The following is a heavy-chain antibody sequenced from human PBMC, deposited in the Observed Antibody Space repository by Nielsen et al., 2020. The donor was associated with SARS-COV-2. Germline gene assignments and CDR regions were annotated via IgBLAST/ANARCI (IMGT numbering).Heavy chain of an antibody. V-gene: IGHV4-34*01. Sequence: SETLSLTCAVYGGSFSGYYWSWIRQPPGKGLEWIGEINHSGSTNYNPSLKSRVTISVDTSKNQFSLKLSSVTAADTAVYYCAREGDYYYMDVWGKGTTVTVSS. CDR1: GGSFSGYY. D-gene: IGHD3-16*01. CDR3: AREGDYYYMDV. J-gene: IGHJ6*03. CDR2: INHSGST.